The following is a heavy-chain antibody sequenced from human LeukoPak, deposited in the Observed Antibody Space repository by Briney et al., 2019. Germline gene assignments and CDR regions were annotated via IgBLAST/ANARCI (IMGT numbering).Heavy chain of an antibody. J-gene: IGHJ4*02. D-gene: IGHD3-9*01. CDR1: GVSLSSTNYY. V-gene: IGHV4-39*01. Sequence: SETLSLTCTVSGVSLSSTNYYWGWVRQPPGKGLEWIGSIYYSGTTNYNPSLQSRVTISLGTSKNQFSLKLTSVTAADTALYYCAGGTDILTAYSTQSDYWGQGTLVTVSS. CDR3: AGGTDILTAYSTQSDY. CDR2: IYYSGTT.